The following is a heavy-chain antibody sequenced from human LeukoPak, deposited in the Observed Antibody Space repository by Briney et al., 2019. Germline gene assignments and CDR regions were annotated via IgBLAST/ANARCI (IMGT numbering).Heavy chain of an antibody. D-gene: IGHD3-3*01. CDR2: INHSGST. J-gene: IGHJ4*02. CDR3: ARAGRSGSDY. Sequence: SETLSLTCAVYGGSFSGYYWSWIRQPPGKGLEWIGEINHSGSTNYNPSLKSRVTISVDTPKNQFSLKLSSVTAADTAVYYCARAGRSGSDYWGQGTLVTVSS. CDR1: GGSFSGYY. V-gene: IGHV4-34*01.